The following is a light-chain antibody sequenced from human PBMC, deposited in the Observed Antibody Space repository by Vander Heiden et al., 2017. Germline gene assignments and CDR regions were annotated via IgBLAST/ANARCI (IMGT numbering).Light chain of an antibody. V-gene: IGLV1-47*01. CDR2: MNS. CDR3: AAWDDSLKGWV. CDR1: IPNIGSNY. Sequence: QSVLTQPPSASGTPGQRVTISCSGSIPNIGSNYVYWYQQVPGTAPKLLIYMNSQRPSGVPDRFSGSKSGTSGSLAISGLRSEDEADYYCAAWDDSLKGWVFGGGTKLTVL. J-gene: IGLJ3*02.